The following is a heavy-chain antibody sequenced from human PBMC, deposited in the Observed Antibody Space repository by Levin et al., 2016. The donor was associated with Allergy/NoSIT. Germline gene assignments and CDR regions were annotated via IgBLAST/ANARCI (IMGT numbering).Heavy chain of an antibody. Sequence: GESLKISCAAFGFTFSSFAMSWVRQAPGKGLEWVSGVNRDGSTTYYAESVRGRFAISRDNSKNTLFLQMNSLRADDTAIYYCAKDSSRWFGHLVNYFDSWGQGALVIVSS. J-gene: IGHJ5*01. D-gene: IGHD3-10*01. CDR2: VNRDGSTT. V-gene: IGHV3-23*01. CDR3: AKDSSRWFGHLVNYFDS. CDR1: GFTFSSFA.